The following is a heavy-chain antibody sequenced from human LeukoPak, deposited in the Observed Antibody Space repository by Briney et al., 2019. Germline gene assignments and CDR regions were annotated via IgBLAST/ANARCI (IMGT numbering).Heavy chain of an antibody. J-gene: IGHJ4*02. CDR2: IIPIFGTA. V-gene: IGHV1-69*13. D-gene: IGHD3-3*01. Sequence: GASVKVSCKASGYTFTGYYMYWVRQAPGQGLEWMGGIIPIFGTANYAQKFQGRVTITADESTSTAYMELSSLRSEDTAVYYCAAAVRFLGPFDYWGQGTLVTVSS. CDR1: GYTFTGYY. CDR3: AAAVRFLGPFDY.